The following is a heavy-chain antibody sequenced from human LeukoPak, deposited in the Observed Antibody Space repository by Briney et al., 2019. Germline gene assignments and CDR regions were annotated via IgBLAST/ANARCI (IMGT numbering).Heavy chain of an antibody. CDR2: IYYSGST. CDR1: GVSISSYY. Sequence: SETLSLTCTVSGVSISSYYWSWIRQPPGKGLEWIGYIYYSGSTNYNPSLKSRVTISVDTSKNQFSLKLSSVTAADTAVYYCARVIVVPAPIPGAPQYYMDVWGKGTTVTVSS. CDR3: ARVIVVPAPIPGAPQYYMDV. V-gene: IGHV4-59*01. J-gene: IGHJ6*03. D-gene: IGHD2-2*02.